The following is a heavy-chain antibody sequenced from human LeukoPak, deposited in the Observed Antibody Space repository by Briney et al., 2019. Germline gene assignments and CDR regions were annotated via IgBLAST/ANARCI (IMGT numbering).Heavy chain of an antibody. CDR1: GFTFSSYS. CDR2: ISSSSSYI. V-gene: IGHV3-21*01. J-gene: IGHJ4*02. Sequence: GGSLRLSXAASGFTFSSYSMNWVRQAPGKGLEWVSSISSSSSYIYYADSVKGRFTISRDNAKNSLYLQMNSLRAEDTAVYYCARFYYYDFWSGYHPPYFDYWGQGTLVTVSS. CDR3: ARFYYYDFWSGYHPPYFDY. D-gene: IGHD3-3*01.